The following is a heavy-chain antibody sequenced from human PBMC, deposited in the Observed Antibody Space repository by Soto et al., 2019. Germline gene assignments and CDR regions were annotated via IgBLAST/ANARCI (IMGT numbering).Heavy chain of an antibody. CDR1: GFTFSSYE. CDR3: ARTYSSSSPFDY. CDR2: ISSSGSTI. Sequence: GGSLRLSCAASGFTFSSYEMNWVRQAPGKGLEWVSYISSSGSTIYYADSVKGRFTISRDNAKNSLYLQMNSLRAEDTAVYYCARTYSSSSPFDYWGQGTLVTVSS. V-gene: IGHV3-48*03. D-gene: IGHD6-6*01. J-gene: IGHJ4*02.